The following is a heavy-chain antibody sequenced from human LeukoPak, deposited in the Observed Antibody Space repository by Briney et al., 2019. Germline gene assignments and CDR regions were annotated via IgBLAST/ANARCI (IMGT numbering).Heavy chain of an antibody. V-gene: IGHV4-34*01. CDR2: VNHSGYT. Sequence: SETLSLTCAVSGTSFSSYYWSWIRQPPGKGLEWIGEVNHSGYTNDNPSLKSRVTISVDTSKNQFSLRLRSVTAADTGVYFCARMTTGHDFWGQGTLVTVSS. CDR1: GTSFSSYY. J-gene: IGHJ4*02. CDR3: ARMTTGHDF. D-gene: IGHD4-17*01.